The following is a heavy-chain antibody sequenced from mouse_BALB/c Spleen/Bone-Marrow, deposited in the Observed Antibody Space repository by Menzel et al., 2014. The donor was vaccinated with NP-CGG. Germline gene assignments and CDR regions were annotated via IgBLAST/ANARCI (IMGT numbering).Heavy chain of an antibody. CDR1: GFNIKDTY. D-gene: IGHD2-10*01. J-gene: IGHJ4*01. CDR2: IDPANGYT. CDR3: ARAYYGNYPYVMDY. Sequence: EVQLQQSGAELVKPGASVKLSCTASGFNIKDTYMHWVKQRPEQGLEWIGRIDPANGYTNYAPKFQGKATITADTSSNTVYLQLSSLTSEDTAVYYCARAYYGNYPYVMDYWGQGTSVTVSS. V-gene: IGHV14-3*02.